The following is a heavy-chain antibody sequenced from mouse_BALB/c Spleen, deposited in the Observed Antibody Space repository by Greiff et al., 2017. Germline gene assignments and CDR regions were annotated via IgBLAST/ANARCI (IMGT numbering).Heavy chain of an antibody. V-gene: IGHV2-9*02. CDR2: IWAGGST. D-gene: IGHD1-1*01. CDR1: GFSLTSYG. J-gene: IGHJ4*01. CDR3: ARDRGGYYGSSYGAMDY. Sequence: VQGVESGPGLVAPSQSLSITCTVSGFSLTSYGVHWVRQPPGKGLEWLGVIWAGGSTNYNSALMSRLSISKDNSKSQVFLKMNSLQTDDTAMYYCARDRGGYYGSSYGAMDYWGQGTSVTVSS.